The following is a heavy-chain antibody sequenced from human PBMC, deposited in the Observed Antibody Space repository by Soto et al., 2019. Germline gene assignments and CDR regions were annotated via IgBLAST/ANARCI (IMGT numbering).Heavy chain of an antibody. Sequence: EVQLLESGGDLVQPGGSLRLACAASGFSFSSYAMLWVRQAPGKGLEWVSVISARGGSSYFVDSVKGRFTISTDNSKNELSLVLNSLRAEDTGAYFCAKGSIECSASVDHWGQGTLVIVSS. J-gene: IGHJ4*02. D-gene: IGHD2-15*01. CDR2: ISARGGSS. V-gene: IGHV3-23*01. CDR3: AKGSIECSASVDH. CDR1: GFSFSSYA.